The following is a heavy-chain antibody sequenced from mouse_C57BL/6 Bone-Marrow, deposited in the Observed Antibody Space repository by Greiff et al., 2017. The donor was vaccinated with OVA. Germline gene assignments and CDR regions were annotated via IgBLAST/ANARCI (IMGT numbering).Heavy chain of an antibody. CDR3: TGTRFAS. CDR1: GFNIKDDY. D-gene: IGHD3-3*01. CDR2: IDPENGDT. Sequence: VQLQQSGAELVRPGASVKLSCTASGFNIKDDYMHWVKQRPEQGLEWIGWIDPENGDTEYASKFQGKATITADTSSNTAYLQLSSLTSEVTAVYYCTGTRFASWGPGTTLTVSS. J-gene: IGHJ2*01. V-gene: IGHV14-4*01.